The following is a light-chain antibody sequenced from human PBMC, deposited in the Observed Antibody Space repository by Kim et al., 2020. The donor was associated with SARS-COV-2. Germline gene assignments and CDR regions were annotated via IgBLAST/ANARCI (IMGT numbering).Light chain of an antibody. Sequence: ASVGDRFTITCRASQDIKNYLAWYQQIPGRAPKLLIYAASTLQSGVPSRFSGSGSGTDFTLTISALQPEDFGDYHCQQFNSPYTFGQGTKVDIK. CDR2: AAS. J-gene: IGKJ2*01. V-gene: IGKV1-9*01. CDR3: QQFNSPYT. CDR1: QDIKNY.